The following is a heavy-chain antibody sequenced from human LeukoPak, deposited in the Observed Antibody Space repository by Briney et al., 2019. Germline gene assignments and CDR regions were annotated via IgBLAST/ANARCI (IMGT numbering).Heavy chain of an antibody. Sequence: ASVKVSCKASGYTFTGYYMHWVRQAPGQGLEWMGWINPNSGGTNYAQKFQGRVTMTRDTSISTAYMELSRLRSDDTAVYYCARVAYYYDSSGYHPWGQGTLVTVSS. CDR1: GYTFTGYY. V-gene: IGHV1-2*02. CDR3: ARVAYYYDSSGYHP. D-gene: IGHD3-22*01. CDR2: INPNSGGT. J-gene: IGHJ4*02.